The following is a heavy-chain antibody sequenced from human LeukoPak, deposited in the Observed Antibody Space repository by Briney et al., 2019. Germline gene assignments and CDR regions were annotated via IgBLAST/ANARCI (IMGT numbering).Heavy chain of an antibody. J-gene: IGHJ4*02. CDR1: GFTFSNYG. CDR2: ISYDGSNK. Sequence: PGRSLRLSCAASGFTFSNYGMHWVRQAPGKGLEWVAVISYDGSNKFYADSVKGRFTISRDNSENTLFLQMNSLRAEDTAIYYCARDWKTNSFDYWGQGTLVTVSS. D-gene: IGHD1-1*01. V-gene: IGHV3-30*03. CDR3: ARDWKTNSFDY.